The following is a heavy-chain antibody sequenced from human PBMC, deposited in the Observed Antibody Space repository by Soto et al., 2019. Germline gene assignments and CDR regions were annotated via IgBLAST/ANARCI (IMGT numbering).Heavy chain of an antibody. Sequence: LRLSCASSGFTVSSNYMSWVRQAPGKGLEWVSVIYSGGSTYYADSVKGRFTISRHNSKNTLYILMNSLRAEDTAVYYCARDFRPPYVVRYFAYWGQGTLVTVSS. D-gene: IGHD3-10*02. J-gene: IGHJ4*02. CDR2: IYSGGST. CDR1: GFTVSSNY. V-gene: IGHV3-53*04. CDR3: ARDFRPPYVVRYFAY.